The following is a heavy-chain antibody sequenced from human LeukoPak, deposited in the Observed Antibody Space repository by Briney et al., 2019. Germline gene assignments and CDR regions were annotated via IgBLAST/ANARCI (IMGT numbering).Heavy chain of an antibody. CDR3: AILAAAGTADY. D-gene: IGHD6-13*01. CDR1: GFTVSSNQ. V-gene: IGHV3-66*01. J-gene: IGHJ4*02. Sequence: GGSLRLSCAASGFTVSSNQMSWVRQAPGKGLEWVSVIYSGGTTYYADSVKGRFTISRDNAKNTLSLQMNSLRAEDTAFYYCAILAAAGTADYWGQGTLVTVSS. CDR2: IYSGGTT.